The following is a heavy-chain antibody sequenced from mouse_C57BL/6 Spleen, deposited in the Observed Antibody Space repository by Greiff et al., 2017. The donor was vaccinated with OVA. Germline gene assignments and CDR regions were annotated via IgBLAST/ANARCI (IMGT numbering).Heavy chain of an antibody. J-gene: IGHJ4*01. V-gene: IGHV1-85*01. CDR1: GYTFTSYD. Sequence: VQLKESGPELVKPGASVKLSCKASGYTFTSYDINWVKQRPGQGLEWIGWICPRGGSTMYNEKFKGKATLTVDTSSSTAYMELHTRTSEDTAVDFCATTAYAMDYWGQGTSVTVSS. D-gene: IGHD1-2*01. CDR2: ICPRGGST. CDR3: ATTAYAMDY.